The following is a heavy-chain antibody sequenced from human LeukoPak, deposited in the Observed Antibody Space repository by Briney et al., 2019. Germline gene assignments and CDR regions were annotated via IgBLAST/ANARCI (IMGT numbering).Heavy chain of an antibody. CDR3: ASIVEDYYYYMDV. V-gene: IGHV4-38-2*02. D-gene: IGHD3-16*02. CDR2: IYHSGST. J-gene: IGHJ6*03. CDR1: GYSISSGYY. Sequence: SETLSLTCTVSGYSISSGYYWCWIRQPPAKGLEWIGSIYHSGSTYYNPSLKSRVTISVDTSKNQFSLKLSSVTAADTAVYYCASIVEDYYYYMDVWGKGTTVTVSS.